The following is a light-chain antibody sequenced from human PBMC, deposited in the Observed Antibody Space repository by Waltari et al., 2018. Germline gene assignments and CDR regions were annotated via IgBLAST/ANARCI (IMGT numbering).Light chain of an antibody. CDR1: SSSSGDSKV. CDR3: CSYATSSPWV. V-gene: IGLV2-23*01. J-gene: IGLJ3*02. CDR2: EGD. Sequence: QSALTQPASVSGSPGQSITISCTAASSSSGDSKVSSWYQQHPGKAPKLMIYEGDKRPSGVSNRFSGSKSGNMASLTISGLQAEDEADYYCCSYATSSPWVFGGGTKVTVL.